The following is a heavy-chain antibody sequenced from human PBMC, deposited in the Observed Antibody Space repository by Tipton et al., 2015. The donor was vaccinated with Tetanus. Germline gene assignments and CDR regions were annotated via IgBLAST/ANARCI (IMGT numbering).Heavy chain of an antibody. CDR1: GFIFSGYW. V-gene: IGHV3-7*01. CDR3: ARVHTPGLLGRYPFDS. J-gene: IGHJ4*02. Sequence: SLRLSCAASGFIFSGYWMGWVRQAPGKGLEWVANIKEDESEHQYVDSVKGRFTISRDNAQKSLYLQMNSLRADDTAVYFCARVHTPGLLGRYPFDSWGQGTLVTVSS. CDR2: IKEDESEH. D-gene: IGHD2-21*02.